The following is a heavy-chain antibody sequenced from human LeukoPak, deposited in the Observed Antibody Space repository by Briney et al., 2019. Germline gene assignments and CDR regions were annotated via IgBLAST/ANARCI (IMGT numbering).Heavy chain of an antibody. CDR2: IDHSGST. CDR3: ARLIVGATDFDY. D-gene: IGHD1-26*01. J-gene: IGHJ4*02. CDR1: GGSFSGYY. Sequence: SETLSLTCAVYGGSFSGYYWSWIRQPPGKGLEWIGEIDHSGSTSYNPSLKSRVTISVDTSNNQFSLKLSSVTAADTAVYYCARLIVGATDFDYWGQGTLVTVSS. V-gene: IGHV4-34*01.